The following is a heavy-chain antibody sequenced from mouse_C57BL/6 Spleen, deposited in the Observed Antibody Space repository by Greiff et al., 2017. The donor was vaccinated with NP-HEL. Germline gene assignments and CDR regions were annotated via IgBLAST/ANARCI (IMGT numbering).Heavy chain of an antibody. V-gene: IGHV7-3*01. Sequence: EVQLVESGGGLVQPGGSLSLSCAASGITFTDYYMSWVRQPPGKALEWLGFIRHKANGYTTEYSASVKGRFTISRDNSQSILYLQMNALRAEDSATYYCESSDYYGSSYVGYAMDYWGQGTSVTVSS. CDR1: GITFTDYY. D-gene: IGHD1-1*01. CDR2: IRHKANGYTT. J-gene: IGHJ4*01. CDR3: ESSDYYGSSYVGYAMDY.